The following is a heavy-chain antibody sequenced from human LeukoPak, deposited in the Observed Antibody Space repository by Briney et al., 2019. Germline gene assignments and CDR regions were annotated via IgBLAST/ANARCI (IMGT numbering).Heavy chain of an antibody. D-gene: IGHD3/OR15-3a*01. CDR3: ARGTSLDY. V-gene: IGHV3-7*01. CDR1: GFTCSSYW. Sequence: GGSLRLSCAASGFTCSSYWMSWVRQAPGKGLVWVANIKQDGSEKYYVDAVKGRFTISIDNAKNSLYLQMNSLRAEDTAVYYCARGTSLDYWGQGTLVTVSS. J-gene: IGHJ4*02. CDR2: IKQDGSEK.